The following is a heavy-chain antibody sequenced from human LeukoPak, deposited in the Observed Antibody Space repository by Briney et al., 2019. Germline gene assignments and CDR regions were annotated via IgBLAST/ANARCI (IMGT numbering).Heavy chain of an antibody. Sequence: SETLSLTCTVSGGSISSYYWSWIRQPPGKGLEWIGYIYYSGSTNYNPSLKSRVTISLDTSKNQFSLKLSSVTAADTAVYYFARAESGAAASIDYWGQGTLVTVSS. D-gene: IGHD6-13*01. J-gene: IGHJ4*02. CDR1: GGSISSYY. CDR3: ARAESGAAASIDY. V-gene: IGHV4-59*12. CDR2: IYYSGST.